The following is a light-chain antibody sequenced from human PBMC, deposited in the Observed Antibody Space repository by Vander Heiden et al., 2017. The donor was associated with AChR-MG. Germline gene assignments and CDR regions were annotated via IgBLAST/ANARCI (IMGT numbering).Light chain of an antibody. V-gene: IGLV4-60*02. CDR1: SGHSSYI. Sequence: QPVLTQSSSASASLGSSVKLTCTLSSGHSSYIIAWQQQQPGKDLRYLMKIEGSGSDNKGSGVPDRFSGSSSGADRYLTIANLQYEDEADYYCETWGVFGGGTKLTVL. J-gene: IGLJ3*02. CDR2: IEGSGSD. CDR3: ETWGV.